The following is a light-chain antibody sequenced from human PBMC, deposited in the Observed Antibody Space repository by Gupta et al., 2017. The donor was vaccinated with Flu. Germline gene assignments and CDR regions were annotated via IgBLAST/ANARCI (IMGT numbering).Light chain of an antibody. Sequence: QSALTQPASVSGSPGQSITISCTGTSSDVGGYNYDSWYQQHPGKAPKLMIYEVSNRPSGVSNRFSGSKSGNTASLTISGPQAEDEADDYCSSYKSSSTLGVCGTGTKVTVL. CDR2: EVS. CDR1: SSDVGGYNY. V-gene: IGLV2-14*01. CDR3: SSYKSSSTLGV. J-gene: IGLJ1*01.